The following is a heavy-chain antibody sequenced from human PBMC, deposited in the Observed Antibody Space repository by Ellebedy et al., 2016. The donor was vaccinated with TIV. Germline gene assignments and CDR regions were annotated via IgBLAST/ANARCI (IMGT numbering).Heavy chain of an antibody. CDR2: SRNKANSYTT. CDR3: ARHPSVAGPGDV. CDR1: GFTFSDHY. V-gene: IGHV3-72*01. Sequence: GGSLRLSCAASGFTFSDHYMDWVRQAPGKGLEWVARSRNKANSYTTEYAASVKGRFTISRDDSKNSLYLLMNSLRTEDTAVYYCARHPSVAGPGDVWGQGTTVTVSS. D-gene: IGHD6-19*01. J-gene: IGHJ6*02.